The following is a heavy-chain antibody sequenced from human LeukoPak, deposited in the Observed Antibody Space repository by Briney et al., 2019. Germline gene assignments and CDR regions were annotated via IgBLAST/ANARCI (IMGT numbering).Heavy chain of an antibody. J-gene: IGHJ4*02. CDR1: GFTITSCA. CDR2: ISYHGSSQ. CDR3: ARAGPNDHRFDY. V-gene: IGHV3-30-3*01. D-gene: IGHD1-1*01. Sequence: PGGSLRLSCAASGFTITSCAVHWVRQAPGKGLEWVAVISYHGSSQYYGDSVKGRFTISRDTLKNTLYLQMFSLRPEDTAIYYCARAGPNDHRFDYWGQGTLVTVSS.